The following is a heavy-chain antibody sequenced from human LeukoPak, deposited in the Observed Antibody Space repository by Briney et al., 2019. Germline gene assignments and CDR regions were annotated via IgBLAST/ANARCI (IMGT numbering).Heavy chain of an antibody. CDR1: GFTFRGYG. Sequence: GGSLRLSCSTSGFTFRGYGMSWVRQALGKGPEWVSTISTSGDNTYYSDSVKGRFSVSRDNSKNTLYLHMNSLRAEDTAVYYCAKERAGYTNPYYFDYWGQGTLVTVSS. D-gene: IGHD3-16*02. CDR3: AKERAGYTNPYYFDY. J-gene: IGHJ4*02. CDR2: ISTSGDNT. V-gene: IGHV3-23*01.